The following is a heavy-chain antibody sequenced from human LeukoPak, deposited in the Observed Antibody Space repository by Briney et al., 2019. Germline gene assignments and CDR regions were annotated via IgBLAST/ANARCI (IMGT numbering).Heavy chain of an antibody. CDR1: GGTFSIYA. V-gene: IGHV1-69*04. CDR3: ARADDIAPDYYYYGMDV. J-gene: IGHJ6*02. D-gene: IGHD3-9*01. CDR2: IIPILGIA. Sequence: SVKVSCKASGGTFSIYAISWVRQAPGQGLEWMGRIIPILGIANYAQKFQGRVTITADKSTSTAYMELSSLRSEDTAVYYCARADDIAPDYYYYGMDVWGQGTTVTVSS.